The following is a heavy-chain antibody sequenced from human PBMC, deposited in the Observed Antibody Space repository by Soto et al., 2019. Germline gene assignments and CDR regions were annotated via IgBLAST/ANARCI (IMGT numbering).Heavy chain of an antibody. CDR3: AKGGRQWLVKSDFKY. V-gene: IGHV3-30*18. D-gene: IGHD6-19*01. CDR2: ILYDGSKK. J-gene: IGHJ4*02. CDR1: GFTFSSYG. Sequence: PGGSLRLSCAASGFTFSSYGMHWVRQAPGKGLERVAVILYDGSKKYYADSLKGRFTISRDSSKNTVSLEMTSLRAEDTAVYYCAKGGRQWLVKSDFKYWGQGALVTVSS.